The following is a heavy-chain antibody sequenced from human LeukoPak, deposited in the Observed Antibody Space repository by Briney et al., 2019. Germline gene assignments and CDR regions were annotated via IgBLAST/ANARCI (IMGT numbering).Heavy chain of an antibody. CDR3: ARDCGTTSCYDFPDFDY. D-gene: IGHD2-2*01. CDR2: ISSSSYV. Sequence: PGGSLRLSCAASGFTFSSYSMNWVRQAPGKGLEWVSSISSSSYVYYADSVKGRFTISRDNAKNSLYLQMNSLRAEDTAVYYCARDCGTTSCYDFPDFDYWGQGTLVTVSS. J-gene: IGHJ4*02. CDR1: GFTFSSYS. V-gene: IGHV3-21*01.